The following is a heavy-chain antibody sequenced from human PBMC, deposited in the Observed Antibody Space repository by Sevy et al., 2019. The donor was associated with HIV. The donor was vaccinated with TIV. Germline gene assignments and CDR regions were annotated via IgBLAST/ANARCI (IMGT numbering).Heavy chain of an antibody. V-gene: IGHV3-30*02. CDR1: GFTLSSYT. CDR2: IRYDGSHK. Sequence: GGSLRLSCAASGFTLSSYTMNWVRQAPGKGLEWVAFIRYDGSHKYYADSVKGRFTISRDDSKNTLYLQMNSLRAEDTALYYCARGTPAFCTGGVCFNWFDPWGQGTLVTVSS. J-gene: IGHJ5*02. D-gene: IGHD2-8*02. CDR3: ARGTPAFCTGGVCFNWFDP.